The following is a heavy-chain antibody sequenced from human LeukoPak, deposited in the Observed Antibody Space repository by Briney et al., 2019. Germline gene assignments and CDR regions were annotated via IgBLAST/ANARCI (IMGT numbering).Heavy chain of an antibody. J-gene: IGHJ4*02. V-gene: IGHV4-59*08. Sequence: SETLSLTCTVSGGSISSYYWSWIRQPPGKGLEWIGYIYYSGSTKYNPSLKSRVTISVDTSKNQFSLKLSSVTAADTAVYYCARHRTPYYYDSSEGFDYWGQGTLVTVSS. CDR3: ARHRTPYYYDSSEGFDY. CDR2: IYYSGST. D-gene: IGHD3-22*01. CDR1: GGSISSYY.